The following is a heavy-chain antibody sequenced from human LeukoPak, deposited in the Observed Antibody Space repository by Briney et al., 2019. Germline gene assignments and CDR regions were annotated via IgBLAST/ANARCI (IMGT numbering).Heavy chain of an antibody. D-gene: IGHD5-24*01. CDR2: IYYTGNT. Sequence: PSETLSLTCSVSGDSITGYYWGWIRQPPGKGLEWIGNIYYTGNTYYNSSLKNRVTISLDTSKNQFSLKLSSVTAADTAVYYCARARRRDGYNYLTNFDYWGQGTLVTVSS. CDR1: GDSITGYY. V-gene: IGHV4-39*07. CDR3: ARARRRDGYNYLTNFDY. J-gene: IGHJ4*02.